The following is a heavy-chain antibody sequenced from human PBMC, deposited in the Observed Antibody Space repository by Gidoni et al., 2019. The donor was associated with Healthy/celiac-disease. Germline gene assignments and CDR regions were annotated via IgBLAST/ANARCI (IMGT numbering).Heavy chain of an antibody. CDR2: ISYDGSNK. CDR3: ARHSYYYGSGSYNPPDY. CDR1: GFAFTSYG. D-gene: IGHD3-10*01. V-gene: IGHV3-30*03. Sequence: QVQLLESGGGVVQPGKSLRLSCSASGFAFTSYGMPWVRQAPGKGLEWVAVISYDGSNKYYADSVKGRFTISRDNSKNTLYMQMNSLRAEDTAVYYCARHSYYYGSGSYNPPDYWGQGTLVTVSS. J-gene: IGHJ4*02.